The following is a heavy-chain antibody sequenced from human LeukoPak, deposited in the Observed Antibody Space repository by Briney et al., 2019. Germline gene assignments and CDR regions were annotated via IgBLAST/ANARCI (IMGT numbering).Heavy chain of an antibody. CDR2: INHSGST. Sequence: SETLSLTCVVYGGSFSGYYWSWIRQPPGKGLEWIGEINHSGSTNYNPSLKSRVTISVDTSKNQFSLKLSSVTAADTAVYYCARGVRYYGSGSYYTLWFDPWGQGTLVTVSS. V-gene: IGHV4-34*01. CDR1: GGSFSGYY. CDR3: ARGVRYYGSGSYYTLWFDP. J-gene: IGHJ5*02. D-gene: IGHD3-10*01.